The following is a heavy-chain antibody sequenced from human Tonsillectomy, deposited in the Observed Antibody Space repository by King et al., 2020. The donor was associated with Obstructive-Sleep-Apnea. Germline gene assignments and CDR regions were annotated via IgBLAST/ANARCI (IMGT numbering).Heavy chain of an antibody. CDR1: GFTLSSYG. V-gene: IGHV3-74*01. Sequence: VQLVESGGGLVQPGGSLRLSCAASGFTLSSYGMHWVRQAPGKGLVWVSRINSDESSTTYAESVKGGFTISSDNAKNTLYLHMNSMRAEDTAVYYCARDGSPGGRAVAGLDYWGQGSQVTVSS. J-gene: IGHJ4*02. CDR3: ARDGSPGGRAVAGLDY. CDR2: INSDESST. D-gene: IGHD6-19*01.